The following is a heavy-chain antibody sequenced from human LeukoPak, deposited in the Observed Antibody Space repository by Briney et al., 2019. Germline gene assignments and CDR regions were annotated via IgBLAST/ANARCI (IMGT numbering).Heavy chain of an antibody. V-gene: IGHV3-23*05. CDR1: GFTFSDYA. Sequence: GGSLRLSCVASGFTFSDYAMNWVRQAPGKGLEWVSTFKTKYNQVYYAESVRGRFTISTDNSRNTVFLQMNSLRADDTALYYCARDWFFGGLNTVTTGGNAFDIWGQGTMVTVSS. CDR3: ARDWFFGGLNTVTTGGNAFDI. D-gene: IGHD4-17*01. CDR2: FKTKYNQV. J-gene: IGHJ3*02.